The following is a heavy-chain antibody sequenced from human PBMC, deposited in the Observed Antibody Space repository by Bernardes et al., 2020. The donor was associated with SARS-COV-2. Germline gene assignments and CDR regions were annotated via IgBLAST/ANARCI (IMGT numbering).Heavy chain of an antibody. V-gene: IGHV1-18*04. CDR1: GYTFTSYG. CDR2: ISAYNGNT. CDR3: ARDRRWLRKYYYYGMDV. Sequence: ASVKVSCKASGYTFTSYGISWVRQAPGQGLEWMGWISAYNGNTNYAQKLQGRVTMTTDTSTSTAYMELRSLRSDDTAVYYCARDRRWLRKYYYYGMDVWGQGTTVTDS. J-gene: IGHJ6*02. D-gene: IGHD6-19*01.